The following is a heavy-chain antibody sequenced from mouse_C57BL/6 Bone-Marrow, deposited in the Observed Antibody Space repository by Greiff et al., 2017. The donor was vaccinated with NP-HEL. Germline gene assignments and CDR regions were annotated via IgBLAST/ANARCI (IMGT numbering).Heavy chain of an antibody. CDR3: ARDGGYYGDWFAY. J-gene: IGHJ3*01. CDR2: ISYDGSN. Sequence: ESGPGLVKPSQSLSLTCSVTGYSITSGYYWNWIRQFPGNKLEWMGYISYDGSNNYNPSLKNRISITRDTSKNQFFLKLNSVTTEDTATYYCARDGGYYGDWFAYWGQGTLVTVSA. D-gene: IGHD2-3*01. CDR1: GYSITSGYY. V-gene: IGHV3-6*01.